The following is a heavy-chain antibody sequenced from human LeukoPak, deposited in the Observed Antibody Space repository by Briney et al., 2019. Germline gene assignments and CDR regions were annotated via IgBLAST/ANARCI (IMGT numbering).Heavy chain of an antibody. V-gene: IGHV4-34*01. J-gene: IGHJ6*02. CDR3: ARLPRITMVRGAPHYYYYGMDV. D-gene: IGHD3-10*01. CDR2: INHSGST. Sequence: PSETLSLTCAVYGGSFSGYYWSWIRQPPGKGLEWIGEINHSGSTNYNPSLKSRVTISVDTSKNQFSLKLSSVTAADTAVYYCARLPRITMVRGAPHYYYYGMDVWGQGTLVTVSS. CDR1: GGSFSGYY.